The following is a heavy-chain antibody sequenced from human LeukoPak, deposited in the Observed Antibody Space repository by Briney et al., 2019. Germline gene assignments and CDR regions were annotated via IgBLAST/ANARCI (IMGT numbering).Heavy chain of an antibody. CDR3: ATGIAVAGTGAFDI. CDR1: GFAFSDYY. V-gene: IGHV3-11*06. J-gene: IGHJ3*02. D-gene: IGHD6-19*01. Sequence: PGGSLRLSCAASGFAFSDYYMSWIRQAPGKGLEWVSYISSSSSYTNYADSVKGRFTISRDNAKNSLYLQMNSLRAEDTAVYYCATGIAVAGTGAFDIWGQGTMVTVSS. CDR2: ISSSSSYT.